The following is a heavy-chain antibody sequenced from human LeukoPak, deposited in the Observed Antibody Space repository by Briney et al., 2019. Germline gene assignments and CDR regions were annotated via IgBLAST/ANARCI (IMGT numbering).Heavy chain of an antibody. D-gene: IGHD1-14*01. Sequence: PGGSLRLSCAASGFTFSSYSMNWVRQAPGKGLEWVSYISSSGSTIYYADSVKGRFTISRDNAKNSLYLQMNSLRAEDTAVYYCAITGDYFDYWGQGTLVTVSS. CDR1: GFTFSSYS. CDR2: ISSSGSTI. V-gene: IGHV3-48*04. CDR3: AITGDYFDY. J-gene: IGHJ4*02.